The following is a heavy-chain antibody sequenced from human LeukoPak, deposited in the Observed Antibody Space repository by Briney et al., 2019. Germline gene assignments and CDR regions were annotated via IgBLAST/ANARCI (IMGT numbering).Heavy chain of an antibody. CDR3: ARVGPPIDP. CDR2: IYYRGST. V-gene: IGHV4-39*07. Sequence: PSETLSLTCTVSGGSISSTSYYWGWIRQPPGKGREWIGSIYYRGSTYYNPSLKSRVTISVDTSKNQFSLKLSSVTAADTAVYYCARVGPPIDPWGQGTLVTVSS. CDR1: GGSISSTSYY. J-gene: IGHJ5*02. D-gene: IGHD3-16*01.